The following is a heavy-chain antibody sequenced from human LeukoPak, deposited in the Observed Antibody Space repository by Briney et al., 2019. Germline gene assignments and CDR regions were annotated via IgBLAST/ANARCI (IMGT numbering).Heavy chain of an antibody. CDR1: GYTFTSYG. CDR2: IIPIFGTA. CDR3: ARTFGYSSGEGY. D-gene: IGHD6-19*01. J-gene: IGHJ4*02. V-gene: IGHV1-69*13. Sequence: SVKVSCKASGYTFTSYGINWVRQAPGQGLEWMGGIIPIFGTANYAQKFQGRVTITADESTSTAYMEVSSLRSEDTAVYYCARTFGYSSGEGYWGQGTLVTVSS.